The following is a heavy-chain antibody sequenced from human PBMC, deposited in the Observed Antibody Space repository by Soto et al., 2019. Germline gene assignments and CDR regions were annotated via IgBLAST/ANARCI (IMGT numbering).Heavy chain of an antibody. CDR1: GYTFTSYY. CDR2: INPSGGST. CDR3: ARDPTYSSSSRTLLFDY. D-gene: IGHD6-6*01. Sequence: ASVKVSCKASGYTFTSYYMHWVRQAPGQGLEWMGIINPSGGSTSYAQKFQGRVTMTRDTSTSTVYMELSSLRSEDTAVYYCARDPTYSSSSRTLLFDYWGQGTLVTVSS. J-gene: IGHJ4*02. V-gene: IGHV1-46*01.